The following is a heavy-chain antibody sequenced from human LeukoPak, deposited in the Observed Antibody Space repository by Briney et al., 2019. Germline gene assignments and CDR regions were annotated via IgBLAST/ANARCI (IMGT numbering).Heavy chain of an antibody. CDR2: IIPIFGTA. D-gene: IGHD6-6*01. V-gene: IGHV1-69*05. Sequence: SVKVSCKASGGTFSSYAISWVRQAPGQGLEWMGGIIPIFGTAIYAQKFQGRVTITTDESTGTAYMELSSLRSEDTAVYYCARAGVGPPYSSSYYYYYYMDVWGKGTTVTVSS. J-gene: IGHJ6*03. CDR3: ARAGVGPPYSSSYYYYYYMDV. CDR1: GGTFSSYA.